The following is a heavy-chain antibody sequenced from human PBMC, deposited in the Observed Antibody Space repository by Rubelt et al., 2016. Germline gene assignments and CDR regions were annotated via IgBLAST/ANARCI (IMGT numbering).Heavy chain of an antibody. V-gene: IGHV4-59*12. CDR3: ARERIFGVVITNYYYYGMDV. CDR1: GGSISSYY. Sequence: QVQLQESGPGLVKPSETLSLTCTVSGGSISSYYWSWIRQPPGKGLEWIGYIYYSGSTNYNPSLKSRVAISVDTSKNQFSLKLSSVTAADTAVYYCARERIFGVVITNYYYYGMDVWGQGTTVTVSS. J-gene: IGHJ6*02. D-gene: IGHD3-3*01. CDR2: IYYSGST.